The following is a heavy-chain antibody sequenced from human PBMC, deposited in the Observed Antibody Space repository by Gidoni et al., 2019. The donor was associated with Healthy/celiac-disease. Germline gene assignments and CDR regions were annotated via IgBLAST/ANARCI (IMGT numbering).Heavy chain of an antibody. J-gene: IGHJ3*02. D-gene: IGHD3-3*01. CDR2: ISSSVSTI. CDR1: GFTFSDYY. CDR3: ARDRITIFGVVISGDAFDI. V-gene: IGHV3-11*01. Sequence: QVQLVESVGGLVKPGWSLRLSCAASGFTFSDYYVSWIRQAPGKGLERVSYISSSVSTIYYADSGKGRFTISRDNAKNSLYLQMNSLRAEDTAVYYCARDRITIFGVVISGDAFDIWGQGTMVTVSS.